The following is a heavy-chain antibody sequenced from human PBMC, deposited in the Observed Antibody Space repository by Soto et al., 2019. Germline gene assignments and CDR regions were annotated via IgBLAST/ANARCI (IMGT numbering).Heavy chain of an antibody. Sequence: ASVKVSCKASGYTFTSYYMHWVRQAPGQGLEWMGKINPSGGSTSYAQKFQGRVTMTRDTSTSTDYMELSSLRSEDTAVYYCARARMSYYYDSSGYYWFDPWGQGTLVTVSS. D-gene: IGHD3-22*01. CDR1: GYTFTSYY. J-gene: IGHJ5*02. CDR2: INPSGGST. V-gene: IGHV1-46*01. CDR3: ARARMSYYYDSSGYYWFDP.